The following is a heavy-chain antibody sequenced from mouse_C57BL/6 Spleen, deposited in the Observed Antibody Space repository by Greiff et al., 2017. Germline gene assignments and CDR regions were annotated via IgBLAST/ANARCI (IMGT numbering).Heavy chain of an antibody. J-gene: IGHJ3*01. Sequence: QVQLQQPGAELVRPGSSVKLSCKASGYTFTSYWMDWVKQRPGQGLEWIGNIYPSDSETHYNQKFKDKAPLTVDKSSSTAYMQLSSLTSEDSAVYYCARSYYSNYAWCAYWGQGTLVTVSA. CDR1: GYTFTSYW. CDR2: IYPSDSET. D-gene: IGHD2-5*01. V-gene: IGHV1-61*01. CDR3: ARSYYSNYAWCAY.